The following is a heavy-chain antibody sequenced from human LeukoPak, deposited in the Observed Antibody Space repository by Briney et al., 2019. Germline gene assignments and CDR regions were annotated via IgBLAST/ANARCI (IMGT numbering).Heavy chain of an antibody. D-gene: IGHD6-13*01. CDR2: IYPGDSDT. CDR1: GYSFTSYW. V-gene: IGHV5-51*01. CDR3: ARRGIAAAGTEYCFDY. Sequence: GESLKISCKGSGYSFTSYWIGWVRQMPGKGLEWMGIIYPGDSDTRYSPSFQGQVTISADKSISTAYLQWSSLKASDTAMYYCARRGIAAAGTEYCFDYWGQGTLVTVSS. J-gene: IGHJ4*02.